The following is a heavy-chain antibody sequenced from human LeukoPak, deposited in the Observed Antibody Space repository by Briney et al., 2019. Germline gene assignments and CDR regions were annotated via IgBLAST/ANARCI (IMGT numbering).Heavy chain of an antibody. V-gene: IGHV4-61*02. D-gene: IGHD6-13*01. Sequence: SQTLSLTCTVSGGSISSGSYYWSWIRQPAGKGLEWIGRIYTSGSTNYNPSLKSRVTISVDTSKNQFSLKLSSVTAADTAVYYCARDGAAAAIEDYWGQGTLVTVSS. J-gene: IGHJ4*02. CDR1: GGSISSGSYY. CDR2: IYTSGST. CDR3: ARDGAAAAIEDY.